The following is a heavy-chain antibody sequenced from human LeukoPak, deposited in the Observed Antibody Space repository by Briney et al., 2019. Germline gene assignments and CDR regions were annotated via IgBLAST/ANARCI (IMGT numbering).Heavy chain of an antibody. CDR3: AREVPLVRGFDY. CDR1: GGSISSYY. D-gene: IGHD3-10*01. V-gene: IGHV4-59*01. CDR2: IYYSGST. Sequence: SETLSLTCTVSGGSISSYYWSWIRQPPGKGLEWIGYIYYSGSTNYNPSLKSRVTISVDTSKNQFSLKLSSVTAADTAVYYCAREVPLVRGFDYWGQGTLVTVPS. J-gene: IGHJ4*02.